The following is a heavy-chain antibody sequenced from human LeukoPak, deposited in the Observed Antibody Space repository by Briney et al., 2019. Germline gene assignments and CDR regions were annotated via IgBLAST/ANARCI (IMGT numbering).Heavy chain of an antibody. D-gene: IGHD6-13*01. Sequence: SGRSLRLSCAASGFTFSSYGMHWVRQAPGKGLEWVAVISYDGSNKYYADSVKGRFTISRDNSKNTLYLQMNSLRAEDTAVYYCAGTTSSWYEYSPFDYWGQGTLVTVSS. V-gene: IGHV3-30*03. CDR1: GFTFSSYG. J-gene: IGHJ4*02. CDR3: AGTTSSWYEYSPFDY. CDR2: ISYDGSNK.